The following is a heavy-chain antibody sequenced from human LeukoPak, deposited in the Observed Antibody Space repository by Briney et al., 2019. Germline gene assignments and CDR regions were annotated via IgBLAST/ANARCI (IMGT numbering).Heavy chain of an antibody. J-gene: IGHJ6*03. Sequence: ASVKVSCKASGYTFTGYYMHWVRQAPGQGLEWMGWINPNSGNTGYAQKFQGRVTITRNTSISTAYMELSSLRSEDTAVYYCARNKFLCSGGSCYPSYYYYYMDVWGKGTTVTVSS. CDR3: ARNKFLCSGGSCYPSYYYYYMDV. CDR2: INPNSGNT. D-gene: IGHD2-15*01. V-gene: IGHV1-8*03. CDR1: GYTFTGYY.